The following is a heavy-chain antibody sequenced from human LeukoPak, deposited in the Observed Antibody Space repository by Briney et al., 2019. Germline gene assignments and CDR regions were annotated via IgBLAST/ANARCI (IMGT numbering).Heavy chain of an antibody. V-gene: IGHV4-38-2*01. J-gene: IGHJ6*04. Sequence: SETLSLTCAVSGYFINSGYYWAWIRPPPGKGLEWIGSIYHSGSTYYNPSLKSRVTISVDTPKNQFFLKLSSVTAADSAVYYCARQSRPLAAAGPGYNYGLDVWGKGTTVTVSS. CDR2: IYHSGST. D-gene: IGHD6-13*01. CDR1: GYFINSGYY. CDR3: ARQSRPLAAAGPGYNYGLDV.